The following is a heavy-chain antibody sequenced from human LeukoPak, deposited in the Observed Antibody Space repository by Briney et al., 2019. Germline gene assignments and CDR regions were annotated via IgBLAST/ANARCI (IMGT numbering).Heavy chain of an antibody. CDR3: ARDYQTGTTGGPFDP. CDR1: GYTFTGYY. J-gene: IGHJ5*02. Sequence: GASVKVSCKASGYTFTGYYIHWVRQAPGQGLEWMGWINPNSGGTNYAQKFQGRVTMTRDTSISTAYMELSRLRSDDTAVYYCARDYQTGTTGGPFDPWGQGTLVTVSS. D-gene: IGHD1-7*01. CDR2: INPNSGGT. V-gene: IGHV1-2*02.